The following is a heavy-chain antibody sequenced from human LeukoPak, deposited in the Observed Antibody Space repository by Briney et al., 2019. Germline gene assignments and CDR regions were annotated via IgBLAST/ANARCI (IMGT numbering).Heavy chain of an antibody. CDR3: AKVGDYYYGSGLFDY. J-gene: IGHJ4*02. D-gene: IGHD3-10*01. CDR2: ISSSSNYI. V-gene: IGHV3-21*04. CDR1: GFTFSSYS. Sequence: PGGSLRLSCAASGFTFSSYSMNWVRQAPGKGLEWVSSISSSSNYIYYADSVKGRFTISRDNAKNSLYLQINSLRAEDTAVYYCAKVGDYYYGSGLFDYWGQGTLVTVSS.